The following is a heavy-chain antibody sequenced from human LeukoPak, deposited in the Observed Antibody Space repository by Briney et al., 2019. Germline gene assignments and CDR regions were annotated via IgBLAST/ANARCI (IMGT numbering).Heavy chain of an antibody. CDR3: ARVNIAARTYYFDY. D-gene: IGHD6-13*01. J-gene: IGHJ4*02. V-gene: IGHV4-61*02. Sequence: SQTLSLTCTVSGGSISSGSYYWSWIRQPAGKGLEWIGRIYTSGSTNYNPSLKSRVTISVDTSKNQFSLKLSSATAADTAVYYCARVNIAARTYYFDYWGQGTLVTVSS. CDR2: IYTSGST. CDR1: GGSISSGSYY.